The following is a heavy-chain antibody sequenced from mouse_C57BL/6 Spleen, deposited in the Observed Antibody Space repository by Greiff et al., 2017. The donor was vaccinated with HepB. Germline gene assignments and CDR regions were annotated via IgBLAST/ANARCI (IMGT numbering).Heavy chain of an antibody. V-gene: IGHV1-50*01. D-gene: IGHD1-3*01. Sequence: QVQLKQPGAELVKPGASVKLSCKASGYTFTSYWMQWVKQRPGQGLEWIGEIDPSDSYTNYNQKFKGKATLTVDTSSSTAYMQLSSLTSEDSAVYYCASGGLNWFAYWGQGTLVTVSA. CDR2: IDPSDSYT. J-gene: IGHJ3*01. CDR1: GYTFTSYW. CDR3: ASGGLNWFAY.